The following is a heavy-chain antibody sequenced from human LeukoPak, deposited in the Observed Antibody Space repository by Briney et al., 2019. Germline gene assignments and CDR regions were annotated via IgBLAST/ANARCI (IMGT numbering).Heavy chain of an antibody. CDR3: ARDRHYGDYGGAYDY. Sequence: ASVKVSCKASGYTFTGYYMHWVRQAPGQGLEWMGWINPNSGGTNYAQKFQGRVTMTRDTSISTAYMELSRLRSDDTAVYYCARDRHYGDYGGAYDYWGKGTLVTVSS. CDR1: GYTFTGYY. CDR2: INPNSGGT. J-gene: IGHJ4*02. V-gene: IGHV1-2*02. D-gene: IGHD4-17*01.